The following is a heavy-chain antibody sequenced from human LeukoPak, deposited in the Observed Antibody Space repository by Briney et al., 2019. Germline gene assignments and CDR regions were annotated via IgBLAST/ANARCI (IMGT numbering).Heavy chain of an antibody. D-gene: IGHD5/OR15-5a*01. Sequence: SETLSLTCAVYGGSFSGYYWSWIRQPPGKGLEWIGEINHSGGTNYNPSLKSRVTISVDTSKNQFSLKLSSVTAADTAVYYCASSTEYFQHWGQGTLVTVSS. CDR2: INHSGGT. J-gene: IGHJ1*01. CDR1: GGSFSGYY. CDR3: ASSTEYFQH. V-gene: IGHV4-34*01.